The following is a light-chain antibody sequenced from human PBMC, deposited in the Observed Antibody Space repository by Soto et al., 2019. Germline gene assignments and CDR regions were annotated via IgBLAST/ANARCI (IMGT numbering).Light chain of an antibody. J-gene: IGKJ5*01. V-gene: IGKV3-15*01. CDR2: GAS. CDR1: QSVSST. Sequence: EIVMTQSPATQPHSSGDIATLCCXXSQSVSSTLAWYQQKPGQAPRLLIYGASTRATVIPARFSGSGSGTEFTLTISSLEPEDFAVYYCQQRSNWPPITFGQGTRLEIK. CDR3: QQRSNWPPIT.